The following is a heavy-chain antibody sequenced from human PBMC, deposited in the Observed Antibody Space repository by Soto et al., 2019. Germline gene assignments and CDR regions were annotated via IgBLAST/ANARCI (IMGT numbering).Heavy chain of an antibody. D-gene: IGHD2-15*01. V-gene: IGHV4-30-2*01. Sequence: TLSLTCAVSGGSISSGGYSWSWIRQPPGKGLEWIGYIYHSGSTYYNPSLKSRVTISVDRSKNQFSLKLSSVTAADTAVYYCARSVVVVAATRAVRYFDYWGQGTLVTVSS. CDR1: GGSISSGGYS. CDR2: IYHSGST. CDR3: ARSVVVVAATRAVRYFDY. J-gene: IGHJ4*02.